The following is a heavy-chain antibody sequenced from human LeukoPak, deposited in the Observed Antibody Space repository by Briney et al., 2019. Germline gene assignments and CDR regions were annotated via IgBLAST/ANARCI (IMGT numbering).Heavy chain of an antibody. D-gene: IGHD6-19*01. CDR2: IHTSGRT. V-gene: IGHV4-4*07. CDR3: AGRGLSTGWTFDY. Sequence: SETLSLTCSVYGGFISTYYWSWIRQPAGKGLEWIAQIHTSGRTDFNPSLKSRVSISMDTPNNQFSLMITSVTAADTAIYYCAGRGLSTGWTFDYWGHGTLVTVSS. CDR1: GGFISTYY. J-gene: IGHJ4*01.